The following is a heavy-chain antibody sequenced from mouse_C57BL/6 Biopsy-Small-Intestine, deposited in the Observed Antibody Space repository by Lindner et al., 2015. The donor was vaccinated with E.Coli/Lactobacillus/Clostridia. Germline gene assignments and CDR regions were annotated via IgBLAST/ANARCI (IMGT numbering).Heavy chain of an antibody. CDR3: ARYWLDY. CDR2: IYPNNGNT. D-gene: IGHD4-1*01. Sequence: VQLQESGPELVKPGASVKISCKASGYTFTDYNMDWVKQSHGKSLEWIGYIYPNNGNTGYNQKFKSKATLTVDKSSSTAYMELHSLTSEESAVYYCARYWLDYWGQGTTLTVSS. J-gene: IGHJ2*01. V-gene: IGHV1-34*02. CDR1: GYTFTDYN.